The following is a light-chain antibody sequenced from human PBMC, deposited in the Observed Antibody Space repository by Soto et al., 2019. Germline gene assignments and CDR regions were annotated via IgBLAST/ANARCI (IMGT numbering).Light chain of an antibody. CDR2: TAS. CDR1: QSISSW. V-gene: IGKV1-5*03. J-gene: IGKJ1*01. Sequence: DLQMTQSPSTLSASVGDRVTITCRASQSISSWLAWYQQKPGTAPKLLIYTASTLESGVPSRFSGSGSGTEFTLTISSVQPDDFATYYCQQYNSYPWTFGQGTKVEIK. CDR3: QQYNSYPWT.